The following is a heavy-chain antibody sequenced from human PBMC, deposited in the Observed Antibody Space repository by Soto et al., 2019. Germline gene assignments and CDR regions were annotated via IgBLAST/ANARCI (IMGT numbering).Heavy chain of an antibody. V-gene: IGHV4-34*01. CDR3: ARGEINSGSYYGKFDP. CDR2: INHSGST. Sequence: QVQLQQWGAGLLKPSETLSLTCAVYGGSFSGYYWSWIRQPPGKGLEWIGEINHSGSTNYNPSLKSRVTISVDTSKNQFSLKLSSVTAADTAVYYCARGEINSGSYYGKFDPWGQGTLVTVSS. CDR1: GGSFSGYY. D-gene: IGHD1-26*01. J-gene: IGHJ5*02.